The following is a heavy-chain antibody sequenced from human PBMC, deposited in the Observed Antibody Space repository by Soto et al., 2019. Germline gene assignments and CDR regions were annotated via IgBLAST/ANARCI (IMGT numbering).Heavy chain of an antibody. V-gene: IGHV2-5*02. J-gene: IGHJ4*01. CDR1: GFSLTTSGVG. Sequence: QITLNESGPTVVKPTETLTLTCTFSGFSLTTSGVGVGWVRQSPGKAPEWLAFIYWDDDKRYSTSLKSRLTITKDTAKNQVVLTMANVDLADTATYYCAHRVLRAVFGLVTTTAIYFDFWGHGTPVVVSS. CDR2: IYWDDDK. CDR3: AHRVLRAVFGLVTTTAIYFDF. D-gene: IGHD3-3*01.